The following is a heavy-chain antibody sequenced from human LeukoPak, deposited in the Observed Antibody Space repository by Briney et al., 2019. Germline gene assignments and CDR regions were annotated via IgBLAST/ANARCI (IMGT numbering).Heavy chain of an antibody. CDR2: IYYSGNT. Sequence: SETLSLTCAISGYSISSNNWWAWIRQPPGKGLEWIGYIYYSGNTYYNPYNPSHTSRVTMSVDTSKNQFSLKLDSVTEIDTAMYYCARNQAVAANRGAFDIWGQGTMVTVSS. CDR1: GYSISSNNW. D-gene: IGHD6-19*01. J-gene: IGHJ3*02. V-gene: IGHV4-28*01. CDR3: ARNQAVAANRGAFDI.